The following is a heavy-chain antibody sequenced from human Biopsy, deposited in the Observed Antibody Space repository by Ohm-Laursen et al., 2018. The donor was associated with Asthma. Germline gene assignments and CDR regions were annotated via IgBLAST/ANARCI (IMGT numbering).Heavy chain of an antibody. CDR1: GYNFLSFA. CDR3: ARTYYDFLTGQVKDVFGV. V-gene: IGHV1-3*04. J-gene: IGHJ3*01. CDR2: VNTGNGDT. Sequence: ASVTVSCKASGYNFLSFAIHWARQAPGQRLEWLGWVNTGNGDTKYSQKFQGRVTITRDTSASTAYMELRSLRSEDTATYYCARTYYDFLTGQVKDVFGVWGQGTMVTVSS. D-gene: IGHD3-9*01.